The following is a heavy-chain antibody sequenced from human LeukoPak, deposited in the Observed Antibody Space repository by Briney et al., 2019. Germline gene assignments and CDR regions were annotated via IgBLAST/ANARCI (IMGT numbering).Heavy chain of an antibody. Sequence: GGSLRLSCAASGLTFSSYAMNWVRQAPGKGLEWVSGISGSGGSTNYADSVKGRFTISRDNSKNTLYLQMNSLIADDTAVYYCAKDRYSGSGNLFDYWGQGTLVTVSP. CDR1: GLTFSSYA. CDR2: ISGSGGST. V-gene: IGHV3-23*01. D-gene: IGHD3-10*01. CDR3: AKDRYSGSGNLFDY. J-gene: IGHJ4*02.